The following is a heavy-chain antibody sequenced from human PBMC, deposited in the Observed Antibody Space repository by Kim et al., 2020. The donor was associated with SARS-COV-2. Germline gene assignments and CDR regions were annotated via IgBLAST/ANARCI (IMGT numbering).Heavy chain of an antibody. V-gene: IGHV3-9*01. Sequence: RFTISRDNAKNSLYLQMNSLRAEDTALYYCAKSSGVQCSSTSCYEDYFDYWGQGTLVTVSS. CDR3: AKSSGVQCSSTSCYEDYFDY. J-gene: IGHJ4*02. D-gene: IGHD2-2*01.